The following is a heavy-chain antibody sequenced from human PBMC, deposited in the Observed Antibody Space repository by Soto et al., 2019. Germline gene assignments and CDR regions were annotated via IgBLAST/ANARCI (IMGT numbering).Heavy chain of an antibody. D-gene: IGHD3-10*01. V-gene: IGHV3-21*01. CDR1: GFTFSSYT. CDR2: ISSGSSYI. J-gene: IGHJ5*01. CDR3: ARDILSGGAYPDS. Sequence: GGSLRLSCAASGFTFSSYTMNWVRQAPGKGLGWISSISSGSSYIYYAGSVKGRFTISRHNAKNSLFLQMNSLRADDTAVYYSARDILSGGAYPDSWGQGTKVTVSS.